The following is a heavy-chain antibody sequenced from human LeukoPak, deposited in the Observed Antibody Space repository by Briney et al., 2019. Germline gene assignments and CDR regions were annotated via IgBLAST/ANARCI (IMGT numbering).Heavy chain of an antibody. Sequence: GGSLRPSCAASGFTFSSYAMHWVRQAPGKGLEWVSAISVSGNTYHADSVKGRLTISRDSSKNTLYLQMNRLRAEDAAVYYCAKAPVTTCSGAYCYPFDYWGQGTLVTVSS. D-gene: IGHD2-21*01. CDR3: AKAPVTTCSGAYCYPFDY. V-gene: IGHV3-23*01. CDR2: ISVSGNT. J-gene: IGHJ4*02. CDR1: GFTFSSYA.